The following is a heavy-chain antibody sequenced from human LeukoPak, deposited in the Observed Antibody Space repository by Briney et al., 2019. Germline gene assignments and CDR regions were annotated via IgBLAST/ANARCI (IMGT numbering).Heavy chain of an antibody. CDR2: ISAYNGNT. D-gene: IGHD6-19*01. Sequence: ASVKVSCKASGYTFTSYGISWVRQAPGQGLEWMGWISAYNGNTNYAQKPQGRVTMTTDTPTSTAYMELRSLRSDDTAVYYCARDRRLIAVADNFDYWGQGTLVTVSS. J-gene: IGHJ4*02. CDR1: GYTFTSYG. V-gene: IGHV1-18*01. CDR3: ARDRRLIAVADNFDY.